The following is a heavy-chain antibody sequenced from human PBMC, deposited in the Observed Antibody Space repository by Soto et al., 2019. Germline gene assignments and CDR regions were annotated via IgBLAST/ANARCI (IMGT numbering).Heavy chain of an antibody. D-gene: IGHD6-25*01. Sequence: QVQLVESGGGVVQPGRSLRLSYAASGFTFSSYGMHWVRQAPGKGLEWVAVISYDGSNKYYADSVKGRFTISRDNSKNTLYLQMNSLRAEDTAVYYCAKDRRPNYYYGMDVWGKGTTVSFSS. CDR3: AKDRRPNYYYGMDV. J-gene: IGHJ6*04. CDR2: ISYDGSNK. V-gene: IGHV3-30*18. CDR1: GFTFSSYG.